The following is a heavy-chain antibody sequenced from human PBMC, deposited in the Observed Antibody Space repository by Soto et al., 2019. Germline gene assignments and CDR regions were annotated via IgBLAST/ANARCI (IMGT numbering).Heavy chain of an antibody. CDR1: GGSFSGYY. CDR2: INHSGST. D-gene: IGHD3-10*01. Sequence: SETLSLTCAVYGGSFSGYYWSWIRQPPGKGLEWIGEINHSGSTNYNPSLKSRVTISVDTSKNQFSLKLSSVTAADTAVYYCARGYGSGSYYHFWGQGTLVTVSS. CDR3: ARGYGSGSYYHF. J-gene: IGHJ4*02. V-gene: IGHV4-34*01.